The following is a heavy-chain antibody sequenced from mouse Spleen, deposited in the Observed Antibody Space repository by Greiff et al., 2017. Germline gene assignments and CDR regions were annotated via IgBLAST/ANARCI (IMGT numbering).Heavy chain of an antibody. J-gene: IGHJ2*01. D-gene: IGHD2-14*01. V-gene: IGHV1-4*01. CDR3: ARGKGNYFDY. CDR2: INPSSGYT. CDR1: GYTFTSYT. Sequence: VQLVESGAELARPGASVKMSCKASGYTFTSYTMHWVKQRPGQGLEWIGYINPSSGYTNYNQKFKDKATLTADKSSSTAYMQLSSLTSEDSAVYYCARGKGNYFDYWGQGTTLTVSS.